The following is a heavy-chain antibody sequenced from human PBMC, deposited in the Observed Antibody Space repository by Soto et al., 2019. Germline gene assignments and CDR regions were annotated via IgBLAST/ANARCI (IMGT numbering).Heavy chain of an antibody. CDR1: GGSISSFY. J-gene: IGHJ6*02. CDR2: IYTSGST. Sequence: PSETLSLTCTVSGGSISSFYWSWIRQPAGKGLEWIGRIYTSGSTNYNPSLKSRVTMSVDTSKNQFSLKLTSATAADTAVYHCARDLGYFDSGSSANNYYYGMDVWGRGTTVTVSS. V-gene: IGHV4-4*07. CDR3: ARDLGYFDSGSSANNYYYGMDV. D-gene: IGHD3-10*01.